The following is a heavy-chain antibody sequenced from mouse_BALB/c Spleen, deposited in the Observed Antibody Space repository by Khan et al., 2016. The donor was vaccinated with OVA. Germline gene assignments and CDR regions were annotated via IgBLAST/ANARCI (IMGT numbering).Heavy chain of an antibody. CDR2: ISRGGGYT. D-gene: IGHD2-9*01. Sequence: EVKLVESGGDLVKPGGSLKLSCAASGFNFSSYGMSWVRQTPDKRLEWVASISRGGGYTYYADSVQGRFTISRDNAKNTLYLQMSSLKSEDTAMFYCTRAYYGNDYYAMDNWGQGTSVTVSS. CDR3: TRAYYGNDYYAMDN. CDR1: GFNFSSYG. J-gene: IGHJ4*01. V-gene: IGHV5-6*01.